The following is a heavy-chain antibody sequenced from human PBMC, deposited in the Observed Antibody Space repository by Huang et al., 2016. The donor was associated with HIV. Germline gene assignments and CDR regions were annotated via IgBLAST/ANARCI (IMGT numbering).Heavy chain of an antibody. CDR3: ARDGLPQQLVHTTNWFDP. D-gene: IGHD6-13*01. CDR2: ISADNGNT. V-gene: IGHV1-18*04. CDR1: GYTFSSYG. J-gene: IGHJ5*02. Sequence: QVQLVQSGAEVKKPGASVKVSCKASGYTFSSYGISWVRQAPGQGLEWMGWISADNGNTHFAQKVQGRGTMTTDTSTSTAHMELRRLRSDDTAVYYCARDGLPQQLVHTTNWFDPWGQGTLVTVSS.